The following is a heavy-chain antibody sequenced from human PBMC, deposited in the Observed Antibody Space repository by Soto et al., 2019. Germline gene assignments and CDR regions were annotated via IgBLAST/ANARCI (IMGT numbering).Heavy chain of an antibody. J-gene: IGHJ4*02. Sequence: ASVKVSCKASGYTFTSYGISWVRQAPGQGLEWMGWISAYNGNTNYAQKLQGRVTMTTDTSTSTACMELRSLRSDDTAVYYCAREKYYYDSSGPHLDYWGQGTLVTVSS. CDR3: AREKYYYDSSGPHLDY. D-gene: IGHD3-22*01. V-gene: IGHV1-18*01. CDR2: ISAYNGNT. CDR1: GYTFTSYG.